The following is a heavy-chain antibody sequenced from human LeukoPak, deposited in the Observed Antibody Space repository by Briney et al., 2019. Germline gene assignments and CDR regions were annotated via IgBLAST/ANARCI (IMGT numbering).Heavy chain of an antibody. V-gene: IGHV3-23*01. Sequence: GGSLRLSCAASGFAFSNYGMNWVRQAPGKGLEWVSGITGSGGTTYYADSVKGRFTISRDNSKNTLYLQMNSLRAEDTAVYYCGKDIVVTYYYGSGSCYTPFDYWGQGTLVTVSS. J-gene: IGHJ4*02. CDR3: GKDIVVTYYYGSGSCYTPFDY. CDR2: ITGSGGTT. D-gene: IGHD3-10*01. CDR1: GFAFSNYG.